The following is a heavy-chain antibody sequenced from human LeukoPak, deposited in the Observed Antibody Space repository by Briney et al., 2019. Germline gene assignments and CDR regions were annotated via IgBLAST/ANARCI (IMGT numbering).Heavy chain of an antibody. CDR3: ARRNLGDDSSGYYAYYYYYYMDV. J-gene: IGHJ6*03. D-gene: IGHD3-22*01. Sequence: PGGSLRLSCAASGFTFSSYWMSWVRQAPGKGLEWVANIRQDGSEKYYVDSVKGRFTISRDNAKNSLYLQMNSLRAEDTAVYYCARRNLGDDSSGYYAYYYYYYMDVWGKGTTVTVSS. CDR2: IRQDGSEK. CDR1: GFTFSSYW. V-gene: IGHV3-7*01.